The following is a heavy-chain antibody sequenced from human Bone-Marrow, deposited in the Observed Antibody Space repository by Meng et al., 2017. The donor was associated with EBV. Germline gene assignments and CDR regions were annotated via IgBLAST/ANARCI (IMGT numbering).Heavy chain of an antibody. CDR2: INHSGGT. CDR1: GGCFRDYY. J-gene: IGHJ4*02. CDR3: ARGGMSHYYGSASHDY. D-gene: IGHD3-10*01. V-gene: IGHV4-34*01. Sequence: VTPPQWGAGLVKPSASPSLPWCVYGGCFRDYYCGRIRQAPGKGLELIVEINHSGGTNYSPSLVSRVTISVDTSKNQLSLKLISVTAADTAVYYCARGGMSHYYGSASHDYWGQGTLVTVSS.